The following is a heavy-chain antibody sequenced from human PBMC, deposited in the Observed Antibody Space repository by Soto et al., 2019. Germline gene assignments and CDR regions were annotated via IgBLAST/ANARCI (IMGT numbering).Heavy chain of an antibody. V-gene: IGHV4-39*07. CDR2: IFYSGST. Sequence: SETLSLTCTVSSGSISSTIYSWDWIRQPPGKGLEWIGSIFYSGSTYYNPSLKSRVTISVDTSKNQFSLKLSSVTAADTAVYYCATELTAAGIGSWGQGTLVTVSS. CDR1: SGSISSTIYS. J-gene: IGHJ4*02. CDR3: ATELTAAGIGS. D-gene: IGHD6-13*01.